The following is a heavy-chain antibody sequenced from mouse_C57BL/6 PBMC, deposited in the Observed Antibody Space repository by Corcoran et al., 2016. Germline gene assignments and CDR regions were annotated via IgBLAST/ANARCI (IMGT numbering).Heavy chain of an antibody. J-gene: IGHJ2*01. V-gene: IGHV1-19*01. CDR2: INPYNGGT. D-gene: IGHD1-1*01. Sequence: EVQLQQSGPVLVKPGASVKMTCKASGYTFTDYYMNWVKQSHGKSLEWIGVINPYNGGTSYNQKFKGKATLTVDKSSSTAYMELNSLTSEDSAVYYCAREKGSTHFDYWGQGTTLTVSS. CDR1: GYTFTDYY. CDR3: AREKGSTHFDY.